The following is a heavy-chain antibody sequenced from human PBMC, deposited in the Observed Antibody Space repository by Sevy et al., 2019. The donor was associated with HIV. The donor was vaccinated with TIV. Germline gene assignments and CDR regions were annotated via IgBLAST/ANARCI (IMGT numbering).Heavy chain of an antibody. CDR1: GGSISSSSYY. D-gene: IGHD3-22*01. CDR3: ARLDYYYDSSGYQYYFDY. V-gene: IGHV4-39*01. CDR2: IYYSGST. Sequence: SETLSLTCTVSGGSISSSSYYWGWIRQPPGKGLEWIGSIYYSGSTYYNPSLKSRVTISVDTSKNQFSLKLSSVTAADTAMYYCARLDYYYDSSGYQYYFDYWGQGTLVTVSS. J-gene: IGHJ4*02.